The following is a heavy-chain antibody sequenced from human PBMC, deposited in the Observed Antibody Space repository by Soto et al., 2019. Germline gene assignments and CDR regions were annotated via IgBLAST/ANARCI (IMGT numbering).Heavy chain of an antibody. D-gene: IGHD5-18*01. Sequence: EVQLVESGGGLVQPGRSLRLSCAASGFILDDYAMPWVRQAPGKGLEWVSVISGNSGSLGYADSVKGRFTISRDNAKNSLYLQMNSLRAEDTALYYCAKDRYSSSAYYYYGMDGWGQGTTVTVSS. CDR2: ISGNSGSL. J-gene: IGHJ6*02. CDR1: GFILDDYA. CDR3: AKDRYSSSAYYYYGMDG. V-gene: IGHV3-9*01.